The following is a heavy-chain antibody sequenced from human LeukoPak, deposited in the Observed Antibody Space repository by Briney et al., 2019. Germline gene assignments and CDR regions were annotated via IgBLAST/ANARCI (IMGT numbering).Heavy chain of an antibody. CDR1: GFTFSSYA. Sequence: PGRSLRLSCAASGFTFSSYAMHWVRQASGKGLEWVAVISYDGSNKYYADSVKGRFTISRDNSKNTLYLQMNSLRAEDTAVYYCARGGGSTRWYYFDYWGQGTLVTVSS. CDR3: ARGGGSTRWYYFDY. D-gene: IGHD2-15*01. J-gene: IGHJ4*02. V-gene: IGHV3-30*01. CDR2: ISYDGSNK.